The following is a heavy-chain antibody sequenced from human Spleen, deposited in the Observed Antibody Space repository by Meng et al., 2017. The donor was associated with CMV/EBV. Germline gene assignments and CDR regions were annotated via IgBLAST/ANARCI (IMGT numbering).Heavy chain of an antibody. CDR3: ARWVDYDLWSGNSYYFDY. V-gene: IGHV3-7*01. CDR1: GFTFSSYW. Sequence: GGSLRLSCAASGFTFSSYWMSWVRQAPGRGLEWLANIKSDGSERYSVASVRGRFTISRDNAKNSLSLQMNSLRAEDTAVYYCARWVDYDLWSGNSYYFDYWGQGTPVTVSS. CDR2: IKSDGSER. D-gene: IGHD3-3*01. J-gene: IGHJ4*02.